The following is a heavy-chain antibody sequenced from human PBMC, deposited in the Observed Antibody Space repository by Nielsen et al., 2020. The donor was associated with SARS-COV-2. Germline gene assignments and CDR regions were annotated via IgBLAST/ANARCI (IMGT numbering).Heavy chain of an antibody. Sequence: GGSLRLSCAASGFTFDDYAMHWVRQAPGKGLEWVSGISWNSGSIGYADSVKGRFTISRDNAKNSLYLQMNSLRAEDTAVYYCARDQDLGFDAFDIWGQGTMVTVSS. V-gene: IGHV3-9*01. D-gene: IGHD2-15*01. CDR1: GFTFDDYA. CDR3: ARDQDLGFDAFDI. J-gene: IGHJ3*02. CDR2: ISWNSGSI.